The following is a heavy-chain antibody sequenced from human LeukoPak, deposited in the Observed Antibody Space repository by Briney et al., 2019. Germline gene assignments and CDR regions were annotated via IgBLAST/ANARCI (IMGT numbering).Heavy chain of an antibody. Sequence: ASVKVSCKASGYTFTGYYMHWVRQAPGQGLEWMGWINPNSGGTNYAQKFQGRVTMTRDTSISTAYMELSSLRSEDTAVYYCARDYQLLKVGATNSSLCAFDIWGQGTMVTVSS. J-gene: IGHJ3*02. CDR1: GYTFTGYY. D-gene: IGHD1-26*01. CDR2: INPNSGGT. CDR3: ARDYQLLKVGATNSSLCAFDI. V-gene: IGHV1-2*02.